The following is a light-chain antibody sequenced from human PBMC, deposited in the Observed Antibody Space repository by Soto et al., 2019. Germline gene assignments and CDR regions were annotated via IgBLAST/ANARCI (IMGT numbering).Light chain of an antibody. CDR2: DAS. CDR3: QQRSNWRT. Sequence: VLTQSPATLSLSPGDSATLSCRASQSVSSYLAWYQQKPGQAPRLLIYDASNRATGIQARFSGSGSGTEFTLTIRSLEPEDFAVYYCQQRSNWRTCGQGTKVDIK. J-gene: IGKJ1*01. CDR1: QSVSSY. V-gene: IGKV3-11*01.